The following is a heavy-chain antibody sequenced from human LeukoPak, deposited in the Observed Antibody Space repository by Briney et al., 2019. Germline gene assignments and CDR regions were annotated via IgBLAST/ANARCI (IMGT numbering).Heavy chain of an antibody. CDR2: IYPGDSDT. J-gene: IGHJ3*02. V-gene: IGHV5-51*01. CDR1: GYSFTSYW. CDR3: ARQRMVWGVPPDAFDI. Sequence: PGESLKISCKGSGYSFTSYWIGWVRQMPGKGLEWMGIIYPGDSDTRYSPSFQGQVTISADKSISTAYLQWSSLKASDTAMYYCARQRMVWGVPPDAFDIWGQGTMVTVSS. D-gene: IGHD3-10*01.